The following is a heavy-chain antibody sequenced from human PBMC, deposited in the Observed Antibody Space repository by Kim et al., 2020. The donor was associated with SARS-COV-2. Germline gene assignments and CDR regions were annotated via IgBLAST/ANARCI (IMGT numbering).Heavy chain of an antibody. CDR3: AKVFSSLSY. V-gene: IGHV3-30*02. D-gene: IGHD3-3*01. Sequence: SNKYYADSVKGRFTISRDNSKNTLYLQMNSLRAEDTAVYYCAKVFSSLSYWGQGTLVTVSS. CDR2: SNK. J-gene: IGHJ4*02.